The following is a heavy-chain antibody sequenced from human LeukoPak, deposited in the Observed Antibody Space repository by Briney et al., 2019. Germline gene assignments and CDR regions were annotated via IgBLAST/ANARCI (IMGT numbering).Heavy chain of an antibody. D-gene: IGHD1-26*01. CDR1: GFTFSSYA. V-gene: IGHV3-23*01. CDR3: ARGYRVGATSLDY. J-gene: IGHJ4*02. Sequence: PGGSLRLSCAASGFTFSSYAMSWVRQAPGKGLEWVSAISGSGGSTYYADSAKGRFTISRDNSKNTLYLQMNSLRAEDTAVYYCARGYRVGATSLDYWGQGTLVTVSS. CDR2: ISGSGGST.